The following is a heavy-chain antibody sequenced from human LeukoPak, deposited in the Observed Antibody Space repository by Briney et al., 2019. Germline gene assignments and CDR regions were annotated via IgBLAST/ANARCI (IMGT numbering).Heavy chain of an antibody. CDR2: ISWNSGSI. V-gene: IGHV3-9*01. CDR1: GFTFDDYA. D-gene: IGHD6-13*01. J-gene: IGHJ4*02. CDR3: AKDWSYSSSWYDY. Sequence: GRSLRLPCAASGFTFDDYAMHWVRQAPGKGLEWVSGISWNSGSIGYADSVKGRFTISRDNAKNSLYLQVNSLRAEDTALYYCAKDWSYSSSWYDYWGQGTLVTVSS.